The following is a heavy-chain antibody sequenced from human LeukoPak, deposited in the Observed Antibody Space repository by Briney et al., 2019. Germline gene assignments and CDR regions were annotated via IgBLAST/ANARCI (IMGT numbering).Heavy chain of an antibody. Sequence: GGSLRLSCAASGFTFSNYGMHWVRQAPGKGLEWVAVMSYHGSNEYYADSVKGRFTISRDSSKNTVYLQMNSLRAEDTAVYYCARAENTVPYYFDYWGQGTLVTVSS. CDR1: GFTFSNYG. D-gene: IGHD4-11*01. V-gene: IGHV3-30*03. J-gene: IGHJ4*02. CDR2: MSYHGSNE. CDR3: ARAENTVPYYFDY.